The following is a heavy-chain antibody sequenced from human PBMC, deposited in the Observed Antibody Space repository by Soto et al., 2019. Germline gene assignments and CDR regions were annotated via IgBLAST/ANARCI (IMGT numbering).Heavy chain of an antibody. J-gene: IGHJ6*02. Sequence: QVQLVESGGGVVQPGRSLRLSCAASGFTFSSYAMHWVRQAPGKGLEWVAVISYDGSNKYYADSVKGRLTISRDNSKNTLYLQMNSLRAEDTAVYYCARDEDVEYCSGGSCYYYGMDVWGQGTTVTVSS. V-gene: IGHV3-30-3*01. CDR1: GFTFSSYA. CDR3: ARDEDVEYCSGGSCYYYGMDV. CDR2: ISYDGSNK. D-gene: IGHD2-15*01.